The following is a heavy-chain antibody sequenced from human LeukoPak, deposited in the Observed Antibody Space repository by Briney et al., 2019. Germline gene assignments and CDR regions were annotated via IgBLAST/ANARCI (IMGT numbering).Heavy chain of an antibody. CDR3: AGASIAAALPYWFDP. D-gene: IGHD6-13*01. CDR1: GFTFSSYS. Sequence: GGSLRLSCAASGFTFSSYSMSWVRQAPGKGLEWVSSISSSSSYIYYADSVKGRFTISRDNAKNSLYLQMNSLRAEDTAVYYCAGASIAAALPYWFDPWGQGTLVTVSS. V-gene: IGHV3-21*01. J-gene: IGHJ5*02. CDR2: ISSSSSYI.